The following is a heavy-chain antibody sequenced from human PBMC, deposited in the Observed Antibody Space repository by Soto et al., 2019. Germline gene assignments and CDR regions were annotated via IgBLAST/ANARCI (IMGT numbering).Heavy chain of an antibody. CDR2: IIPIFGTA. D-gene: IGHD6-19*01. CDR3: ARGGSGWFFADDY. V-gene: IGHV1-69*13. CDR1: GGTFSSYA. J-gene: IGHJ4*02. Sequence: SVKVSCKASGGTFSSYAISWVRQAPGQGLEWMGGIIPIFGTANYAQKFQGRVTITADESTSTAYMELSSLRSEDTAVYYCARGGSGWFFADDYWGQGXLVTVYS.